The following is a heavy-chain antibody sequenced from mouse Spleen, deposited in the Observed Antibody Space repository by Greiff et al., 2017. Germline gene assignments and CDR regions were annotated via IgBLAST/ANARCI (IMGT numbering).Heavy chain of an antibody. V-gene: IGHV2-6-7*01. CDR1: GFSLTGYG. Sequence: VKLVESGPGLVAPSQSLSITCTVSGFSLTGYGVNWVRQPPGKGLEWLGMIWGDGSTDYNSALKSRLSISKDNSKSQVFLKMNSLQTDDTARYYCARGEPLYYYAMDYWGQGTSVTVSS. CDR2: IWGDGST. J-gene: IGHJ4*01. CDR3: ARGEPLYYYAMDY.